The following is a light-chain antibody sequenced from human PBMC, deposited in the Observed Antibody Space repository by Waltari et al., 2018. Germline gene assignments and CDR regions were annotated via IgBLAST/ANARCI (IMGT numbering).Light chain of an antibody. V-gene: IGKV2-28*01. CDR2: LGS. J-gene: IGKJ2*02. Sequence: DIVMTQSPLSLPVTHGEPASISFRSSPSLLHSNGYNYLDWYLQKPGQSPQLLIYLGSNRASGVPDRFSGSGSGTDFTLKISRVEAEDVGVYYCMQALQTPPWTFGQGTKLEIK. CDR1: PSLLHSNGYNY. CDR3: MQALQTPPWT.